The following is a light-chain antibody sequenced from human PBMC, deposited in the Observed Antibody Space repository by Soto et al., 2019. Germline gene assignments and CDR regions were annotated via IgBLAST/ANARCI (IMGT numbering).Light chain of an antibody. CDR3: GADHGSGNNFVLV. V-gene: IGLV9-49*01. J-gene: IGLJ2*01. CDR1: SGYSNYK. CDR2: VGTGGIVG. Sequence: QPVLTQPPSASASLGASVTLTCTLSSGYSNYKVDWYQQRPGKGPRFVMRVGTGGIVGSKGDVLPDRFPVLGSGLNRYLTIKNIQEEDESHYHCGADHGSGNNFVLVFGGGTKVTVL.